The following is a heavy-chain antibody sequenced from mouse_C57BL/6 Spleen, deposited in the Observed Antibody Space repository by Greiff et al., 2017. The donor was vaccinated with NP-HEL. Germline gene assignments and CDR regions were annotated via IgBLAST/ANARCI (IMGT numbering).Heavy chain of an antibody. CDR2: IYPGDGDT. CDR3: ARGYGNYLFDY. V-gene: IGHV1-80*01. J-gene: IGHJ2*01. Sequence: VKLQQSGAELVKPGASVKISCKASGYAFSSYWMNWVKQRPGKGLEWIGQIYPGDGDTNYNGKFKGKATLTADKSSSTAYMQLSSLTSEDSAVYFCARGYGNYLFDYWGQGTTLTVSS. D-gene: IGHD2-10*02. CDR1: GYAFSSYW.